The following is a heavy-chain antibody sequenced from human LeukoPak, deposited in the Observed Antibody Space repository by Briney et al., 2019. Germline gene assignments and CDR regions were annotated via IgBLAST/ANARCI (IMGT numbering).Heavy chain of an antibody. Sequence: GSLSLFCAAPGFPFSDYAMHWVRQAPGKGLGYASRFSNKGGSTYYADSVKGRFTTSRDNPKNTLFLQMGSLRAEDMAVYYCARGESSGGSCYFDYWGQGTLVTVSS. CDR1: GFPFSDYA. J-gene: IGHJ4*02. D-gene: IGHD2-15*01. CDR2: FSNKGGST. V-gene: IGHV3-64*02. CDR3: ARGESSGGSCYFDY.